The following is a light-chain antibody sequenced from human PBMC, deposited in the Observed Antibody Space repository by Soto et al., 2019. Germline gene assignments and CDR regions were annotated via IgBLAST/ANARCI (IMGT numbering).Light chain of an antibody. V-gene: IGLV2-8*01. CDR2: EVS. J-gene: IGLJ1*01. Sequence: QSALTQPPSASGSPGQSVTISCTGTSSDVGGYNFVSWYQQHPGKAPKLMIFEVSKRPSGVPDRFSGSKSGNTASLTVSGLRAEDDADYYCSLLADTAANNDHYVSGTGTKVTVL. CDR1: SSDVGGYNF. CDR3: SLLADTAANNDHYV.